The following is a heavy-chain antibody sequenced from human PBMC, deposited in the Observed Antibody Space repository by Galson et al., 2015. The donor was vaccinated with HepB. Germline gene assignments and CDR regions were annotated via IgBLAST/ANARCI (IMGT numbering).Heavy chain of an antibody. Sequence: SVTVSCKASGYTFTNYYMHWVRQAPGQGLQWMGVINPSGGSTTYAQNFQGRLTMTRDTSTSTVYMEVTSLRSEDTAVYYCAKDGGGSSHPNFDYWGQGTLVTVSS. CDR3: AKDGGGSSHPNFDY. D-gene: IGHD6-6*01. CDR1: GYTFTNYY. J-gene: IGHJ4*02. CDR2: INPSGGST. V-gene: IGHV1-46*01.